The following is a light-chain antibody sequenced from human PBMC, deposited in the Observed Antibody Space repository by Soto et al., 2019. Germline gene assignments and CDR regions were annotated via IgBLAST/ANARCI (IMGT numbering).Light chain of an antibody. Sequence: DIQMTQSPSSLSASVGDRVTITCRASQGISNNLAWYQQKPGKVPKLLIYAASPLQSGVPSRFSGSGSATDFSLSISSLQPEDVATYYCQKYDSGPITFGHGTRLEIK. CDR2: AAS. CDR1: QGISNN. V-gene: IGKV1-27*01. CDR3: QKYDSGPIT. J-gene: IGKJ5*01.